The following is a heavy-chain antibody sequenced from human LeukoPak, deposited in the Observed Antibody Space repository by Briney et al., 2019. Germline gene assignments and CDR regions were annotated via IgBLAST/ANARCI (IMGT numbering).Heavy chain of an antibody. CDR3: ARYPQSGPPDY. V-gene: IGHV3-33*01. J-gene: IGHJ4*02. CDR2: IWYDGSNK. CDR1: GFTFSSYG. Sequence: GGSLRLSCAASGFTFSSYGMHWVRQAPGKGLEWVAVIWYDGSNKYYADSVKGRFTISRDNSKNTLYLQMNSLRAEDTAVYYCARYPQSGPPDYWGQGTLVTVSS.